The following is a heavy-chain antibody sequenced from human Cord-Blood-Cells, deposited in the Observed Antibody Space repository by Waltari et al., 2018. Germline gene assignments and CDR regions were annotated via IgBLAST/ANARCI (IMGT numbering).Heavy chain of an antibody. V-gene: IGHV4-31*03. CDR1: GGSISSGGYY. Sequence: QVQLQESGPGLVKPSQTLSLTCTVSGGSISSGGYYWSWIRQHPGKGLEWIGYIYYSGSTYYNPSLKSRVTISVDTSKNQFSLKLSSVTAADTAVYYCARFSLYGDYYYYGMDVWGQGTTVTVSS. D-gene: IGHD4-17*01. CDR2: IYYSGST. CDR3: ARFSLYGDYYYYGMDV. J-gene: IGHJ6*02.